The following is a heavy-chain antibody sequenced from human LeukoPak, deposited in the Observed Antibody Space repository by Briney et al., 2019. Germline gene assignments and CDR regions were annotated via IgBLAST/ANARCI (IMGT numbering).Heavy chain of an antibody. CDR2: IRSDGTNK. J-gene: IGHJ6*03. D-gene: IGHD2-2*01. CDR1: GFSFSSYG. CDR3: AKDRAVVVPAAMGDRTEYYYYYYMDV. V-gene: IGHV3-30*02. Sequence: GGSLRLSCAASGFSFSSYGMHWVRQAPGKGLEWVAFIRSDGTNKYYADSVKGRFTISRDNSKNTLYLQMNSLRAEDTAVYYCAKDRAVVVPAAMGDRTEYYYYYYMDVWGKGTTVTISS.